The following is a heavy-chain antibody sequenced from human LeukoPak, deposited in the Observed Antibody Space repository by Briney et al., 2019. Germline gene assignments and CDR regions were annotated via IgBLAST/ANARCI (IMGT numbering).Heavy chain of an antibody. V-gene: IGHV3-21*01. CDR3: ARDLYGDYSFDY. CDR1: GFTFSSYS. CDR2: ISSSSSYI. Sequence: GGSLRLSCAASGFTFSSYSMNWVRQAPGKGLEWVSSISSSSSYIYYADSVKGRFTISRDNAKNSLYLQMNSLRAEDTAVYYCARDLYGDYSFDYWGQGTLVTVSS. J-gene: IGHJ4*02. D-gene: IGHD4-17*01.